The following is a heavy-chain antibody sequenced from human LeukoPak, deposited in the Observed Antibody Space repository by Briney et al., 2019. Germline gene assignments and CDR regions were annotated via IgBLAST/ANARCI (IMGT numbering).Heavy chain of an antibody. V-gene: IGHV4-34*01. CDR2: INHSGSI. CDR3: AAATFDFDY. J-gene: IGHJ4*02. CDR1: GGSFSGYY. Sequence: SETLSLTCAVYGGSFSGYYWSWIRQPPGKGLEWIGEINHSGSINYNSSLKSRVTISVDTSKNQFSLRLSSVTAADTAVYYCAAATFDFDYWGQGTLVTVSS. D-gene: IGHD6-25*01.